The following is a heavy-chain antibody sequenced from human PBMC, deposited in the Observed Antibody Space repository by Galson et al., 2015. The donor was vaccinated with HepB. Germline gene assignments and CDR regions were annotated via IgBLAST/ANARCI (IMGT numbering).Heavy chain of an antibody. CDR2: ISSSSSYI. CDR3: VRGTIGVAGIDY. Sequence: SLRLSCAASGFTFSSYSMNWVRQAPGKGLEWVSSISSSSSYIYYADSVKGRFTISRDNSKNTLYLQMSSLRGEDTAMYYCVRGTIGVAGIDYWGQGTLVTVSS. V-gene: IGHV3-21*04. D-gene: IGHD6-19*01. J-gene: IGHJ4*02. CDR1: GFTFSSYS.